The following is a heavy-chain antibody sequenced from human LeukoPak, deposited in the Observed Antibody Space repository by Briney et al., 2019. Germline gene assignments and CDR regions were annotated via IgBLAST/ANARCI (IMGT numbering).Heavy chain of an antibody. Sequence: ASVKVSCKASGYTFTSYGISWVRQAPGQGLEWMGWINPNSGGTNYAQKFQGRVTMTRDTSISTAYMELSRLRSDDTAVYYCASNVEAAQQFDYWGQGTLVTVSS. CDR2: INPNSGGT. CDR3: ASNVEAAQQFDY. D-gene: IGHD6-13*01. V-gene: IGHV1-2*02. CDR1: GYTFTSYG. J-gene: IGHJ4*02.